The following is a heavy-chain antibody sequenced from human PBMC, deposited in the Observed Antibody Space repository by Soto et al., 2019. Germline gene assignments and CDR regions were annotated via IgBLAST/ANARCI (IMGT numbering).Heavy chain of an antibody. Sequence: QVQLVQSGAEVKKPGSSVKVSCKASGGTFSSYTISWVRQAPGQGLEWMGRIIPILGIANYAQKFQGRVTITADKSTSTAYMELSSLRSEDTAVYYCARDQGYSYGSYDYWGQGTLVTVSS. D-gene: IGHD5-18*01. J-gene: IGHJ4*02. CDR2: IIPILGIA. CDR1: GGTFSSYT. CDR3: ARDQGYSYGSYDY. V-gene: IGHV1-69*08.